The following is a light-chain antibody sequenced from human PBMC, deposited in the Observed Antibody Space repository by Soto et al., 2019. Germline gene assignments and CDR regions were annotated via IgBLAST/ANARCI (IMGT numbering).Light chain of an antibody. Sequence: EIVMTQSPATLSVSPGERATLSCRASQSVTTNLAWYQQKPGQAPRLLIYGVSTRATGIPTRFSGSGSETEFTLTISSLQSEDFAVYYCQQYINWPRTFGQGTKVEIK. CDR2: GVS. CDR3: QQYINWPRT. V-gene: IGKV3-15*01. CDR1: QSVTTN. J-gene: IGKJ1*01.